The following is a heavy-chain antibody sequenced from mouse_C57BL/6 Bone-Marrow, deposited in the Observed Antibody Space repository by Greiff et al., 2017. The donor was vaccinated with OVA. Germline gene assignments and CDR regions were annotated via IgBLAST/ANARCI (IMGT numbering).Heavy chain of an antibody. CDR1: GYTFTSYW. J-gene: IGHJ2*01. Sequence: VQLQQPGAELVRPGTSVKLSCKASGYTFTSYWMHWVKQRPGQGLEWIGVIDPSDSYTNYNQKFKGKATLTVDTSSSTAYMQLSSLTSEDSAVYYCARDRGGNYEFFDYWGQGTTLTVSS. V-gene: IGHV1-59*01. D-gene: IGHD2-1*01. CDR2: IDPSDSYT. CDR3: ARDRGGNYEFFDY.